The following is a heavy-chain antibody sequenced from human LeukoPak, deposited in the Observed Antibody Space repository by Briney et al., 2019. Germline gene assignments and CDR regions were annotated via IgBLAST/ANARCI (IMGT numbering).Heavy chain of an antibody. CDR1: GFTFSSYA. D-gene: IGHD3-22*01. Sequence: GGSLRLSCAASGFTFSSYAMSWVRQAPGKGLEWVSAISGSGGSTYYADSVKGRFTISRDNSKNTLYLQMNSLRAEDTAVYYCAKDQSYDSSGYCDLWGRGTLVTVSS. CDR3: AKDQSYDSSGYCDL. J-gene: IGHJ2*01. CDR2: ISGSGGST. V-gene: IGHV3-23*01.